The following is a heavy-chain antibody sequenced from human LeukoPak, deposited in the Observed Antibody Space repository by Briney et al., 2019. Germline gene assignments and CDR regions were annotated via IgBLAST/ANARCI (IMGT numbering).Heavy chain of an antibody. D-gene: IGHD3-22*01. CDR1: GFTFGTYA. V-gene: IGHV3-21*04. J-gene: IGHJ3*01. Sequence: GGSLRLSCAASGFTFGTYAMNWVRQAPGKGLEWVSSISRSGRDIYYADSVRGRFTISRDNARDSLYLQMNSLRAEDTAVYYCAKGYYYDSSGYGSWGQGTMVTVSS. CDR2: ISRSGRDI. CDR3: AKGYYYDSSGYGS.